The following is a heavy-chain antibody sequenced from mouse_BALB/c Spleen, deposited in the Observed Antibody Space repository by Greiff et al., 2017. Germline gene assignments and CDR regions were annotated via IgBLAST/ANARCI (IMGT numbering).Heavy chain of an antibody. CDR3: ARGEYRYDAMDY. CDR1: GYTFTSYW. J-gene: IGHJ4*01. CDR2: IYPGDGDT. Sequence: VQPQQSGAELARPGASVKLSCKASGYTFTSYWMQWVKQRPGQGLEWIGAIYPGDGDTRYTQKFKGKATLTADKSSSTAYMQLSSLASEDSAVYYCARGEYRYDAMDYWGQGTSVTVSS. D-gene: IGHD2-14*01. V-gene: IGHV1-87*01.